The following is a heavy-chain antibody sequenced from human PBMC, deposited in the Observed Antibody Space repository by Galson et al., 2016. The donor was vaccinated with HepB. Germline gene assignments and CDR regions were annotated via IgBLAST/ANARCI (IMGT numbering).Heavy chain of an antibody. CDR3: AKSDCSSTSCFPHY. J-gene: IGHJ4*02. Sequence: SLRLSCAASGFTFGHYAMHWVRQAPGKGLEWVSGISWNSDSIGYADSVKGRFTISRDNAKNSLYLQMNSLRAEDTALYYCAKSDCSSTSCFPHYWGQGTLVTVSS. CDR1: GFTFGHYA. V-gene: IGHV3-9*01. D-gene: IGHD2-2*01. CDR2: ISWNSDSI.